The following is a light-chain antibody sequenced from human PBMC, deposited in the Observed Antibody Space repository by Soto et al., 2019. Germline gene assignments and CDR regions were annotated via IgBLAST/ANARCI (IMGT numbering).Light chain of an antibody. CDR3: QQYNRYSIT. J-gene: IGKJ5*01. Sequence: DIQMTQSPSTLSASVGDRVTITCRASQSISSWWAWYQQKPGKAPKLLIYDASSLESGVPSRFSGSGSGTEFTLTISSLQPDDFATYYCQQYNRYSITFGQGTRLEIK. CDR2: DAS. CDR1: QSISSW. V-gene: IGKV1-5*01.